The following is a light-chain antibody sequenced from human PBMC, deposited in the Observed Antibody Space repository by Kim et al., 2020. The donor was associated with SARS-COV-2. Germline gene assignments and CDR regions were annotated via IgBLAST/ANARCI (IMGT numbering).Light chain of an antibody. J-gene: IGLJ2*01. CDR2: DTG. CDR3: LLHYSGPRV. V-gene: IGLV7-46*01. CDR1: TGAVTCGHY. Sequence: QAVVTQEPSLTVSPGGTVTLTCGSSTGAVTCGHYPYWLQQKPGQAPRTLIYDTGIKHSWTPARFSGSLHGGKAALTLSGAQAEDEADYYCLLHYSGPRVFGGGTQLTVL.